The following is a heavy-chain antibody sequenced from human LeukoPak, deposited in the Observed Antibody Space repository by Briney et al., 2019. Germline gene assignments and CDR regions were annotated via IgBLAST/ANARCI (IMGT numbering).Heavy chain of an antibody. CDR2: INPNSGGT. V-gene: IGHV1-2*02. D-gene: IGHD3-16*01. Sequence: ASVKVSCKASGYTFTDFYMHWVRQAPGQGLEWMGWINPNSGGTNYAQNFQGRVTMTRDTSISTAYMGLSGLRSDDTAVYYCARDPGEEVSTLFDYWGQGTLVTVSS. CDR1: GYTFTDFY. CDR3: ARDPGEEVSTLFDY. J-gene: IGHJ4*02.